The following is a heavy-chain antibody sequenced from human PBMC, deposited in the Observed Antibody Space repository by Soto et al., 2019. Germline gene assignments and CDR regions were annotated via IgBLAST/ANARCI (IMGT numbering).Heavy chain of an antibody. CDR3: AREGDYDILTGYYYNWFEP. Sequence: QVQLVQSGAEVKKPGASVKVSCKASGYTFTSYGISWVRQAPGQGLEWMGWISAYNGNTNYAQKLQGRVTMTTDTSTSTAYMELRSLRSDDTAVYYCAREGDYDILTGYYYNWFEPWGQGTLVTVSS. V-gene: IGHV1-18*01. CDR2: ISAYNGNT. CDR1: GYTFTSYG. J-gene: IGHJ5*02. D-gene: IGHD3-9*01.